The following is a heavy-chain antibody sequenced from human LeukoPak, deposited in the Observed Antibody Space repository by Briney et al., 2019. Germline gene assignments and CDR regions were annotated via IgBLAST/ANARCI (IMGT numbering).Heavy chain of an antibody. V-gene: IGHV3-48*01. CDR2: ISSSSSTI. CDR1: GFTFSSYS. Sequence: GGSLRLSCAASGFTFSSYSMNWVRQAPGKGLEWVSYISSSSSTIYYADSVKGRFTISRDNSKSTLYLQMNSLRAEDTAVYYCAKGSKAVVFTRDHYMDVWGKGTTVTFSS. D-gene: IGHD3-22*01. J-gene: IGHJ6*03. CDR3: AKGSKAVVFTRDHYMDV.